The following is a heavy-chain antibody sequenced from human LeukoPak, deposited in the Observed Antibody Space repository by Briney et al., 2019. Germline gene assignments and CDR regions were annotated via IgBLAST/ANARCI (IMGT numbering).Heavy chain of an antibody. CDR1: LFTFRSYA. CDR3: AKARAVRGVIIRSYYYYGIDV. J-gene: IGHJ6*02. V-gene: IGHV3-23*01. CDR2: ICGWGDRT. D-gene: IGHD3-10*01. Sequence: GGALRLSLAASLFTFRSYAISGVRQTPGRGGEWVSAICGWGDRTYYADSVKGLFTISKDKYKNTLYLQINRLRAEDTAVYYCAKARAVRGVIIRSYYYYGIDVWGQGTTVTVSS.